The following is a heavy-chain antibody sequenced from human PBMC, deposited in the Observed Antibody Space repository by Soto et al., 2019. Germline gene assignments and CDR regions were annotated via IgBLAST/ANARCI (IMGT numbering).Heavy chain of an antibody. J-gene: IGHJ5*02. CDR2: IYPGDSDT. CDR1: GYSFTSYW. Sequence: ECLKISCKGSGYSFTSYWIGWVRQMPGKGLEWMGIIYPGDSDTRYSPSFQGQVTISADKSISTAYLQWSSLKASDTAMYYCARHGGYSYGHNWFDPWGQGTLVTVSS. V-gene: IGHV5-51*01. CDR3: ARHGGYSYGHNWFDP. D-gene: IGHD5-18*01.